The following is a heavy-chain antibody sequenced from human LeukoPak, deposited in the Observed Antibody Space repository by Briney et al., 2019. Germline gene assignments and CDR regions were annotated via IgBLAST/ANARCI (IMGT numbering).Heavy chain of an antibody. CDR2: ISYDGNHK. CDR1: GFTFSSYG. CDR3: GGVRNWNPYYFDY. D-gene: IGHD1-1*01. J-gene: IGHJ4*02. Sequence: GRSLRLSCAASGFTFSSYGMHWVRQAPGKGLEWVALISYDGNHKYYADSVKGRFTISRDNSENTLYLQMHSLRVEDTAVYYCGGVRNWNPYYFDYWGQGTLVTVSS. V-gene: IGHV3-30*03.